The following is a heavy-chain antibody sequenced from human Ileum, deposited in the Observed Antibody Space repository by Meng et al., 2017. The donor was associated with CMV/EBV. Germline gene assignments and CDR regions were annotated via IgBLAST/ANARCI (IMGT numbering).Heavy chain of an antibody. CDR1: GFSPSTSGEG. CDR3: AHFVGGYYPSRPDY. CDR2: IYRGDDK. V-gene: IGHV2-5*02. D-gene: IGHD1-26*01. J-gene: IGHJ4*02. Sequence: QITLKQSRPTLVKPTQPLTLTCSFSGFSPSTSGEGVGWIRQPPGKALEWLALIYRGDDKRYSPSLNSRLTIAKDTSKNEVVLTLTNMGPIDTGTYYCAHFVGGYYPSRPDYWGQGTLVTVSS.